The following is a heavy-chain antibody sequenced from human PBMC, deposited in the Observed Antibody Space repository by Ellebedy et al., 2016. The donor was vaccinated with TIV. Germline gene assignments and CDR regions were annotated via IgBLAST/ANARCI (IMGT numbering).Heavy chain of an antibody. D-gene: IGHD5-12*01. V-gene: IGHV1-2*02. CDR3: ARTRGYSGYDSYGMDV. J-gene: IGHJ6*02. CDR1: GYTFTGYY. Sequence: AASVKVSCKASGYTFTGYYMHWVRQAPGQGLEWMGWINHNSGGTNYAQKFQGRVTMTRDTSISTAYMERSRLGSDDTAVYYCARTRGYSGYDSYGMDVWGQGTTVTVSS. CDR2: INHNSGGT.